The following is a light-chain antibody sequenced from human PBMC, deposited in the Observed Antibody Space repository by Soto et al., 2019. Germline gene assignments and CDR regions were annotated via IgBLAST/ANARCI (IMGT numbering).Light chain of an antibody. J-gene: IGKJ4*01. V-gene: IGKV3-15*01. Sequence: EIVMTQSPATLSVSPGERATLSCRASQSVSSNLAWYQQKLGQAPRLLIYGASTRATGIPARFSGSGSGTEFTLTISSMQSEDFAVYFCQQYYDGPPLTFGGGTKVEIK. CDR1: QSVSSN. CDR3: QQYYDGPPLT. CDR2: GAS.